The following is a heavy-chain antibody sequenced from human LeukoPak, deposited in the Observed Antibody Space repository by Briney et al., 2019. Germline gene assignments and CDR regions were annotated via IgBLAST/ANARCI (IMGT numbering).Heavy chain of an antibody. CDR2: IWYDGSNK. D-gene: IGHD1-26*01. CDR3: AKGGKWDVTPFDY. Sequence: GGSLRLSCAASGFTFSSYGMHWVRQAPGKGLEWVAVIWYDGSNKYYADSVKGRFTISRDNSKNTLYLQVNSLRAEDTAVYYCAKGGKWDVTPFDYWGQGTLVTVSS. CDR1: GFTFSSYG. V-gene: IGHV3-33*06. J-gene: IGHJ4*02.